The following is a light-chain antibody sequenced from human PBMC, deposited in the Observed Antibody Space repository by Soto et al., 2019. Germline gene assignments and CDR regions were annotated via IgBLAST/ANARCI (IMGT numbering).Light chain of an antibody. J-gene: IGLJ1*01. CDR2: SNN. CDR1: DSNIGSNS. CDR3: PPWADTLNFLV. V-gene: IGLV1-44*01. Sequence: QSVLTQPPSASGTPGQRVTISCSGSDSNIGSNSVNWYQQLPGTAPKLLIHSNNKWPSGVPDRFSGSKSGTSGFLAISGLQSEDDVDYFFPPWADTLNFLVFGRVT.